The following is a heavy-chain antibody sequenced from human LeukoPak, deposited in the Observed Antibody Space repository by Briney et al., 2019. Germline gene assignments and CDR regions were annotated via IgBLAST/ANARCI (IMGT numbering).Heavy chain of an antibody. CDR3: ARGIGRYSYGSEFDY. CDR1: GYTFTSYG. Sequence: ASVKVSCKASGYTFTSYGISWVRQAPGQGLEWMGWISAYNGNTNYAQKLQGRVTMTTDTFTSTAYMELRSLRSDDTAVYYCARGIGRYSYGSEFDYWGQGTLVTVSS. CDR2: ISAYNGNT. D-gene: IGHD5-18*01. J-gene: IGHJ4*02. V-gene: IGHV1-18*01.